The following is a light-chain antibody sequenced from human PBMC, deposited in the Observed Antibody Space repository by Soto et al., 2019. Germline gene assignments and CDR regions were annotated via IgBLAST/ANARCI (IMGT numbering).Light chain of an antibody. Sequence: DIQMTQSPSTLSASVGDRVTITCRASQSISSWLAWYQQKPGKAPKLLIYKASSLESGVPSRFSGSGSGTEFTLTISSLQPDDFATYYCQQYNTYSWTFRQGTKVEIK. V-gene: IGKV1-5*03. CDR3: QQYNTYSWT. CDR1: QSISSW. J-gene: IGKJ1*01. CDR2: KAS.